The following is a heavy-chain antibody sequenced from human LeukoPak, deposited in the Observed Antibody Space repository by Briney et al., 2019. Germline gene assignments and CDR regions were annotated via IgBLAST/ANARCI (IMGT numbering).Heavy chain of an antibody. D-gene: IGHD3-3*01. CDR2: IYYSGTT. J-gene: IGHJ4*02. V-gene: IGHV4-39*07. Sequence: PSETLSLTCTVSGASISTIISYWGWIRQTPGKGLEWIGSIYYSGTTYYNPSLKSRVAISVDASKNQFSLKVDSVTTADTAVYYCARGDYDFWSGNWRFDTWGQGTLVTVSS. CDR1: GASISTIISY. CDR3: ARGDYDFWSGNWRFDT.